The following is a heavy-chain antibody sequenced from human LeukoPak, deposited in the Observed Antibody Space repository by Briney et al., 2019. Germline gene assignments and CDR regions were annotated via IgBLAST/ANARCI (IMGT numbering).Heavy chain of an antibody. CDR1: GYSFTSYW. CDR3: AVSSAYCGGDCPDDY. D-gene: IGHD2-21*02. V-gene: IGHV5-10-1*01. J-gene: IGHJ4*02. CDR2: IDPSDSYT. Sequence: GESLQISCQGSGYSFTSYWISWVRQMPGKGLEWMGRIDPSDSYTNYSPSFQGHVTISADKSISTAYLQWSSLKASDTAMYYCAVSSAYCGGDCPDDYWGQGTLVTVSS.